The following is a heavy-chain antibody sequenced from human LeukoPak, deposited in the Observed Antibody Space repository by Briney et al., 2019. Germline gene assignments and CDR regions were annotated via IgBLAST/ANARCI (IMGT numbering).Heavy chain of an antibody. CDR3: TTGGSSWYWYYYYYMDV. CDR2: IKSKTDGGTT. Sequence: GGSLRLSCAASGFTFSNAWMSWVRQAPGKGLEWVGRIKSKTDGGTTDYAAPVKGRFTISRDDSKNTLYLQMNSLKTEDTAVYYCTTGGSSWYWYYYYYMDVWGKGTTVTVSS. V-gene: IGHV3-15*01. J-gene: IGHJ6*03. D-gene: IGHD6-13*01. CDR1: GFTFSNAW.